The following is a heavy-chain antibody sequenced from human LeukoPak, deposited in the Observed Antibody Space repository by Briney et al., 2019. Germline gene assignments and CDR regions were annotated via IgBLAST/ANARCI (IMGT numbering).Heavy chain of an antibody. CDR2: ISGSDGST. CDR3: AKGSLGSVGATLYYYGMDV. Sequence: GGSLRLSCAASGFTFSSYAMSWVRQAPGKGLEWVSAISGSDGSTYYADSAKGRFTISRDNSKNTLYLQMNSLRAEDTAVYYCAKGSLGSVGATLYYYGMDVWGQGTTVTVSS. J-gene: IGHJ6*02. CDR1: GFTFSSYA. V-gene: IGHV3-23*01. D-gene: IGHD1-26*01.